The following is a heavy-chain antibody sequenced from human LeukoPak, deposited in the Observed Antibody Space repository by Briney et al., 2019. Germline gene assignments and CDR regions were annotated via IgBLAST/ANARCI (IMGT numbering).Heavy chain of an antibody. D-gene: IGHD6-6*01. CDR1: GGSISNYY. Sequence: SETLSLTCTVSGGSISNYYWSWIRQPPGQGLEWIGYIYYSGSTSHNPSLKSRVTISVDTSKNQFSLKLSSVTAADTAVYYCARAGQFIAARPITFDYWGQGTLVTVSS. J-gene: IGHJ4*02. CDR3: ARAGQFIAARPITFDY. CDR2: IYYSGST. V-gene: IGHV4-59*01.